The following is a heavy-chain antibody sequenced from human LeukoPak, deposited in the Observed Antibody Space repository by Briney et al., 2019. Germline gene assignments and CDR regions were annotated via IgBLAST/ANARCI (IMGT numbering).Heavy chain of an antibody. J-gene: IGHJ4*02. Sequence: GGSLRLSCAASGFTFSSYAMSWVRQAPGKGLEWVSAISGSGGSTYYADSVKGRFTISRDNSKNTLYLQMNSLRAEDTAVYYCARGEEYYGSGSYSSYYFDYWGQGTLVTVSS. CDR3: ARGEEYYGSGSYSSYYFDY. V-gene: IGHV3-23*01. CDR1: GFTFSSYA. D-gene: IGHD3-10*01. CDR2: ISGSGGST.